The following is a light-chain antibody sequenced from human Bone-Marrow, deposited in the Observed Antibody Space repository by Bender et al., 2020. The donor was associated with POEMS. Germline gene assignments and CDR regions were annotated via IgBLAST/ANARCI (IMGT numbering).Light chain of an antibody. Sequence: QSALTQPASVSGSPGQSITISCTGTSNDVGAYNFVSWYQHHPGKAPKLMIYEVNKRPSGVSNRFSGSKSGNTASLTISGLQAEDEADYYCCSYAGSRTLAWVFGGGTKLTVL. J-gene: IGLJ3*02. CDR2: EVN. V-gene: IGLV2-23*02. CDR3: CSYAGSRTLAWV. CDR1: SNDVGAYNF.